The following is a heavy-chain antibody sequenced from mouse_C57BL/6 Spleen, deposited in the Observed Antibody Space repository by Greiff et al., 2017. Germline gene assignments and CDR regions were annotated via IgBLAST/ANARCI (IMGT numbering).Heavy chain of an antibody. J-gene: IGHJ4*01. CDR3: ARDEGIYYECDGDYAMDY. CDR2: INPYNGGT. V-gene: IGHV1-19*01. CDR1: GYTFTDYY. Sequence: VQLQQSGPVLVKPGASVKMSCKASGYTFTDYYMNWVKQSHGKSLEWIGVINPYNGGTSYNQKFKGKATLTVDKSSSTAYMELNSLTSEDSAVYYCARDEGIYYECDGDYAMDYWGQGTSVTVSS. D-gene: IGHD2-4*01.